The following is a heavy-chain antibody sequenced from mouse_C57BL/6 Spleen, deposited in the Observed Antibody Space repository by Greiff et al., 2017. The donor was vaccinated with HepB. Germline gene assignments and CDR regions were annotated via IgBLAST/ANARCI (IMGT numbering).Heavy chain of an antibody. V-gene: IGHV5-9-1*02. CDR3: TRGGRGYYDYDAGYAMDY. CDR1: GFTFSSYA. D-gene: IGHD2-4*01. CDR2: ISSGGDYI. Sequence: EVQLVESGEGLVKPGGSLKLSCAASGFTFSSYAMSWVRQTPEKRLEWVAYISSGGDYIYYADTVKGRFTISRDNARNNLYLQMSSLKSEDTAMYYCTRGGRGYYDYDAGYAMDYWGQGTSVTVSS. J-gene: IGHJ4*01.